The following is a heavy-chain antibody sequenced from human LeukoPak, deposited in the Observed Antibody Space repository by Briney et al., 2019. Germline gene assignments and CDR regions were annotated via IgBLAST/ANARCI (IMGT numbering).Heavy chain of an antibody. CDR3: ARDLVVVVGPTLDY. Sequence: GASVTVSCKASGYIFTRYYIHWVRQAPGQGLEWLGIINSDSGSTTYAQKFQGRVTVTRDTSTSTVYMELRGLKSEDTAVYYCARDLVVVVGPTLDYWGQGTLVTVSS. CDR1: GYIFTRYY. CDR2: INSDSGST. V-gene: IGHV1-46*01. D-gene: IGHD2-15*01. J-gene: IGHJ4*02.